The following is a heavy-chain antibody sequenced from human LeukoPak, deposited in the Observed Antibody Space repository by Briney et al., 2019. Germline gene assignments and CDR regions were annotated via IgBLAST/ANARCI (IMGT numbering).Heavy chain of an antibody. J-gene: IGHJ4*02. V-gene: IGHV3-7*03. Sequence: PGGSLRLSCAASGFTFSSYWMSWVRQAPGKGLEWVANIKQDGSEKYYVDSVKGRFTISRDNAKSSLYLQMNSLRAEDTALYYCARGTGYYSPSPFDYWGQGTLVTVSS. CDR3: ARGTGYYSPSPFDY. CDR1: GFTFSSYW. D-gene: IGHD3/OR15-3a*01. CDR2: IKQDGSEK.